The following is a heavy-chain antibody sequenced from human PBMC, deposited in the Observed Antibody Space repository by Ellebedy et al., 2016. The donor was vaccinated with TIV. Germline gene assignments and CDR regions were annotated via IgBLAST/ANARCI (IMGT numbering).Heavy chain of an antibody. CDR1: GFTFSSYA. CDR3: ARGRSGTYIHHAFDY. CDR2: ISGSGGTT. D-gene: IGHD1-14*01. V-gene: IGHV3-23*01. Sequence: GESLKISCAASGFTFSSYAMSWVRQAPGKGLEWVSSISGSGGTTSYADSVKGRFTISRDNSKNTLYLQMNSLGAEDTAMYYCARGRSGTYIHHAFDYWGQGTLVTVSS. J-gene: IGHJ4*02.